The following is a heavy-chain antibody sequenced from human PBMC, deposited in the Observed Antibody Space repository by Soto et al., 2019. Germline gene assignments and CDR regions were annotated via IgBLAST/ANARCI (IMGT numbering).Heavy chain of an antibody. Sequence: QVQLVESGGGLVKPGGSLRLSCAASRFTFSDYYMNWIRQAPGKGLEWVSFISTSGDTIYYADSVKGRFTFSRDNAKHSLYLQMNSLRAEDTAVYYCARGDILTAYPFDYWGQGTLVTVSS. D-gene: IGHD3-9*01. CDR2: ISTSGDTI. CDR3: ARGDILTAYPFDY. CDR1: RFTFSDYY. J-gene: IGHJ4*02. V-gene: IGHV3-11*01.